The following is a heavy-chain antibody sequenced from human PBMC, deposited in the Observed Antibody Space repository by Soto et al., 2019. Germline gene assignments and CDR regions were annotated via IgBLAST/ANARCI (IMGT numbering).Heavy chain of an antibody. D-gene: IGHD3-9*01. CDR1: GFTFSGSA. J-gene: IGHJ4*02. CDR3: TRVHYDILTGYVDY. V-gene: IGHV3-73*01. Sequence: EVQLVESGGGLVQPGGSLKLSCAASGFTFSGSAMHWVRQASGKGLEWVGRIRSKANSYATAYAASVKGRFTISRDDSKNTAYLQVNSLKTEDTAVYYCTRVHYDILTGYVDYWGQGTLVTVSS. CDR2: IRSKANSYAT.